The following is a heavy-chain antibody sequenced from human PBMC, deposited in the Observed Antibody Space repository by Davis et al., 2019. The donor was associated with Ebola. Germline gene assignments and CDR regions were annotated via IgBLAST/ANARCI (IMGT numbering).Heavy chain of an antibody. CDR3: TTDTGTVTENDY. D-gene: IGHD4-17*01. Sequence: GESLKIPCAAPGFTFSGSALHWVRQASGKVLEWVGRIRSKANSYATAYAASVKGRFTISRDGSQNTAYLQMNSLKTEDTAVYYCTTDTGTVTENDYWGQGTLVTVSS. J-gene: IGHJ4*02. V-gene: IGHV3-73*01. CDR1: GFTFSGSA. CDR2: IRSKANSYAT.